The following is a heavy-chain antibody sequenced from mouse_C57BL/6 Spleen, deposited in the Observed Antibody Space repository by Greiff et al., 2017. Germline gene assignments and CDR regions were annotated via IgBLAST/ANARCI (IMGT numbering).Heavy chain of an antibody. CDR1: GYTFTGYW. V-gene: IGHV1-9*01. D-gene: IGHD2-3*01. J-gene: IGHJ3*01. CDR3: ARSHDGYRAWFAY. Sequence: QVQLKESGAELMKPGASVKLSCKATGYTFTGYWIEWVKQRPGHGLEWIGEILPGSGSTNYNEKFKGKATVTAATTSNTAYMQLSSLTTEDYAIYDCARSHDGYRAWFAYWGQGTLVTVSA. CDR2: ILPGSGST.